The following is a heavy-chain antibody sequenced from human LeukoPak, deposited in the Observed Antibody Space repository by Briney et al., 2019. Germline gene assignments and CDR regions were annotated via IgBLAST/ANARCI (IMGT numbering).Heavy chain of an antibody. J-gene: IGHJ1*01. CDR1: GGSISSSNYY. V-gene: IGHV4-39*01. D-gene: IGHD2-2*01. CDR2: ICYSGST. Sequence: KPSETLSLTYTVSGGSISSSNYYWGWIRQPPGKGLEWIGNICYSGSTYYDPSLKSRVTISVDTSKNQFSLKLNSVTAADTAVYYCARSYCSSTSCYAGGYFQHWGQGTLVTVSS. CDR3: ARSYCSSTSCYAGGYFQH.